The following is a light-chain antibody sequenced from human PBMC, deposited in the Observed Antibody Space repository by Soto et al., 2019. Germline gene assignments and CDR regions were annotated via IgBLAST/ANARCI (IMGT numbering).Light chain of an antibody. Sequence: DIQVTHSPSTLSASVGDRVTIPSGDSQSISSWLAWYQQKPGKAPKLLIYKASSLESGVPSRFSGSGSGTEFTLTISSLQPDAFATYYCQQYNSYSPTLGKGTKVDLK. CDR1: QSISSW. V-gene: IGKV1-5*03. CDR3: QQYNSYSPT. J-gene: IGKJ1*01. CDR2: KAS.